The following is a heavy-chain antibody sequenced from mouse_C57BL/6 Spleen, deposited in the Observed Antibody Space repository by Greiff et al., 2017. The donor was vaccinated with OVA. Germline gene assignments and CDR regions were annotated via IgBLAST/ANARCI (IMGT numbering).Heavy chain of an antibody. CDR2: IDPENGDT. V-gene: IGHV14-4*01. CDR1: GFNIKDDY. Sequence: EVQRVESGAELVRPGASVKLSCTASGFNIKDDYMHWVKQRPEQGLEWIGWIDPENGDTEYASKFQGKATITADTSSNTAYLQLSSLTSEDTAVYYCTTGGSQLFAYWGQGTLVTVSA. D-gene: IGHD1-1*01. CDR3: TTGGSQLFAY. J-gene: IGHJ3*01.